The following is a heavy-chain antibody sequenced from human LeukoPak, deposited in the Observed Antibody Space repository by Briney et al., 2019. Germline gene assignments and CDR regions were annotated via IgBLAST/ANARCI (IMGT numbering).Heavy chain of an antibody. CDR3: ARDGGSYYGPVGSDFDY. J-gene: IGHJ4*02. D-gene: IGHD1-26*01. CDR1: GFTFSSYW. Sequence: HAGGSLRLSCAASGFTFSSYWMHWVRQAPGKGLVWVSRINSDGSSTSYADSVKGRFTISRDNAKNTLYLQMNSLRAEDTAVYYCARDGGSYYGPVGSDFDYWGQGTLVTVSS. CDR2: INSDGSST. V-gene: IGHV3-74*01.